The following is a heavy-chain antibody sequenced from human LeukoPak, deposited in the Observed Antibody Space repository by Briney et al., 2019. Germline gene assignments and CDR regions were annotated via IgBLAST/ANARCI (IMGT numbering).Heavy chain of an antibody. D-gene: IGHD3-22*01. V-gene: IGHV4-4*02. CDR3: ASAGHDGIGSKVC. J-gene: IGHJ4*02. CDR1: GGSISSSNW. CDR2: IYHSGSA. Sequence: PSGTLSLTCAVSGGSISSSNWWSWVRQPPGKGLEWIGEIYHSGSANYNPSLKSRVTISVDKSKNQFSLRLSSVTAADTAVYYCASAGHDGIGSKVCWGQGTLVTVSS.